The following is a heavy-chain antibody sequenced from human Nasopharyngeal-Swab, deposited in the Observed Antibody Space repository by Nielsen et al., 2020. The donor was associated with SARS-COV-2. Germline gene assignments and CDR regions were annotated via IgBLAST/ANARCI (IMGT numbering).Heavy chain of an antibody. V-gene: IGHV3-23*01. CDR3: AKGDTNGANDAFDI. CDR2: ISGSGTT. D-gene: IGHD2-8*01. Sequence: GGSLRLSCAASGFTFSSYAMIWVPQAPGKGLEWVSAISGSGTTYYADSVQGRFTISRDNSKNTLSLQMNSLRAEDTAVYYCAKGDTNGANDAFDIWGQGTMVTVSS. J-gene: IGHJ3*02. CDR1: GFTFSSYA.